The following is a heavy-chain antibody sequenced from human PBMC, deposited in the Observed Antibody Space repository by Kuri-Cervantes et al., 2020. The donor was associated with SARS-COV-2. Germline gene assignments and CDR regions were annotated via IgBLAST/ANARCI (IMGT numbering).Heavy chain of an antibody. CDR3: AKEIRATTRFDAFDI. J-gene: IGHJ3*02. Sequence: GESLKISCAASGFTFSSYEMNWVRQAPGKGLEWVSYISSSGSGGSTYYADSVKGRFTISRDNSKNTLYLQMNSLRAEDTAVYYCAKEIRATTRFDAFDIWGQGTMVTVSS. CDR2: ISSSGSGGST. V-gene: IGHV3-23*01. D-gene: IGHD1-26*01. CDR1: GFTFSSYE.